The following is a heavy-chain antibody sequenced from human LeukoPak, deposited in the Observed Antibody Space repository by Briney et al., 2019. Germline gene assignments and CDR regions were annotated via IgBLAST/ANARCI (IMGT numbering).Heavy chain of an antibody. CDR3: AGTTGDFDY. CDR2: IKQDGSER. V-gene: IGHV3-7*01. Sequence: GGSLRLSCAASGFTFTSYWMSWVRQAPGKGLEWVANIKQDGSERYYVDSVRGRFTISRDNAKNSLYLQTNSLRAEDTAVYYCAGTTGDFDYWGQGTLVTVSS. D-gene: IGHD1-1*01. J-gene: IGHJ4*02. CDR1: GFTFTSYW.